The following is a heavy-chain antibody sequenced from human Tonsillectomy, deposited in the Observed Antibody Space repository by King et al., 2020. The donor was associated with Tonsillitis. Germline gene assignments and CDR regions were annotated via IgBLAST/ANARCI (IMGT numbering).Heavy chain of an antibody. J-gene: IGHJ4*02. Sequence: VQLVESGGGLIQPGGSLRLSCAASGFTFGSYAMSWVRQAPGKGLEWVSVFRGRRGSTNSADSVKGRFTISRDNSKNTLYLQMNSLRAEDTAVYYCAKELYYDSSGYYDYWGQGTLVTVSS. CDR3: AKELYYDSSGYYDY. V-gene: IGHV3-23*04. CDR2: FRGRRGST. D-gene: IGHD3-22*01. CDR1: GFTFGSYA.